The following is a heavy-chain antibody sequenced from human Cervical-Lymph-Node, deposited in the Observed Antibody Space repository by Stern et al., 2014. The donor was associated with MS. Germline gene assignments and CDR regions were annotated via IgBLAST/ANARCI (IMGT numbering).Heavy chain of an antibody. V-gene: IGHV3-48*02. Sequence: EVPLVESGGGLVQPGGSLRVSCAAAGFTFSTYSMNWVRQAPGKALEWVSYISSSSRTTYYTVSVKGRFSISRDNAKNSLYLQMNRLRDEDTAVYYCARATPPRSGWYMDVWGQGTKVIVSS. CDR2: ISSSSRTT. J-gene: IGHJ6*02. CDR1: GFTFSTYS. D-gene: IGHD6-19*01. CDR3: ARATPPRSGWYMDV.